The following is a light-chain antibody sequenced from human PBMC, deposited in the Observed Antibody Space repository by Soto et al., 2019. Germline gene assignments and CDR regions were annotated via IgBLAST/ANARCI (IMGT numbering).Light chain of an antibody. J-gene: IGLJ1*01. V-gene: IGLV2-14*01. CDR3: RSYSTSTAYL. CDR1: SSDVAGYDY. CDR2: EVS. Sequence: QSALTQPASVTGSPGESITTSCTATSSDVAGYDYVSWYQLHPGKAPRLIVFEVSNRPSGVSYRFYGSKSGNTASLTISGLQAEDEADYFCRSYSTSTAYLFGTGTQDTVL.